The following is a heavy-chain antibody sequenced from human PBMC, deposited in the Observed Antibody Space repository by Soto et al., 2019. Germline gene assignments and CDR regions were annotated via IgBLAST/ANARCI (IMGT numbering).Heavy chain of an antibody. J-gene: IGHJ6*02. D-gene: IGHD3-3*01. CDR3: AKNGDFWSWGMDV. CDR2: ISNSGDGT. V-gene: IGHV3-23*01. CDR1: GFTFSTYA. Sequence: FLRLSCAASGFTFSTYAMTWVRQAPGKGLEWVSLISNSGDGTYYADSVKGRSTISRDNSQRTLNLQMNSLRAEDTAVYYCAKNGDFWSWGMDVWGQGTTVTVSS.